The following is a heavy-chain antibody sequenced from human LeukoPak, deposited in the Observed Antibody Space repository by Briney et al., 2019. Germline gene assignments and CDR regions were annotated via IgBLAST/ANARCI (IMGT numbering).Heavy chain of an antibody. V-gene: IGHV3-9*03. CDR2: ISWNSGSI. Sequence: GGSLRLSCAASGFTFSNYAMSWVRQAPGKGLEWVSGISWNSGSIGYADSVKGRFTISRDNAKNSLYLQMNSLRAEDMALYYCAKDRAEGPYCGGDCSDDAFDIWGQGTMVTVSS. CDR3: AKDRAEGPYCGGDCSDDAFDI. J-gene: IGHJ3*02. CDR1: GFTFSNYA. D-gene: IGHD2-21*02.